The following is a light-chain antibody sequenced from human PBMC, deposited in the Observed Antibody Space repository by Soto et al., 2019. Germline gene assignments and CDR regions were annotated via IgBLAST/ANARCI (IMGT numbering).Light chain of an antibody. V-gene: IGKV1-27*01. J-gene: IGKJ5*01. CDR3: QKYNSARSIT. CDR1: QGISNY. Sequence: DIQVTQSPSSVSASVGDRVTITCRASQGISNYLAWYQQKPGKVPKLLIYAASTLQSGVPSRFSGSGSGTDFTLTISSLQPEDVATYYCQKYNSARSITFGQGTRLE. CDR2: AAS.